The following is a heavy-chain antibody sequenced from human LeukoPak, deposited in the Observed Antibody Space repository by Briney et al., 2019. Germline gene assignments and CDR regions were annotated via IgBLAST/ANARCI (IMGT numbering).Heavy chain of an antibody. CDR1: GYTFTSYG. CDR2: MNPDNGNT. V-gene: IGHV1-8*01. Sequence: ASVKVSCKASGYTFTSYGINWMRQAPGQGLEWMAWMNPDNGNTGYAQQFKDRVTMTGDTSISTAYMELSGLRSEDTAIYYCARAGGIKGFCSEIWGQGTLVTVSS. J-gene: IGHJ4*02. D-gene: IGHD2-15*01. CDR3: ARAGGIKGFCSEI.